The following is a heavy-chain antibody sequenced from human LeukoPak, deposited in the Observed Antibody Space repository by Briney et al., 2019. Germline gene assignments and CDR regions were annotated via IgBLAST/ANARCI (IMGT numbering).Heavy chain of an antibody. J-gene: IGHJ4*02. V-gene: IGHV3-23*01. CDR2: INGSGGST. CDR3: AKANGYHFWSGHYYFDY. Sequence: PGGSLRLSCAASGLTLSSYDMSWVRQPPAKGLEWVSAINGSGGSTYYADSVKGRFTISRDNSKNTLYLQMNSLRAEDTAVYYCAKANGYHFWSGHYYFDYWGQGTLVTVSS. CDR1: GLTLSSYD. D-gene: IGHD3-3*02.